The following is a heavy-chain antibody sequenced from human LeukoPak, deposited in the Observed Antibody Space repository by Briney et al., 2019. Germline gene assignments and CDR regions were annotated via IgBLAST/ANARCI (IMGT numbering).Heavy chain of an antibody. CDR3: ARDLYGGTSATFDY. D-gene: IGHD4-23*01. CDR1: GYTFTGYY. Sequence: ASVKVSCKASGYTFTGYYMHWVRQAPGQGLEWMGWINPNSGGTYYAQKFQGRVTMTSDTSISTAYMELSRLRSDNTAVYYCARDLYGGTSATFDYWGQGTLVTVSS. CDR2: INPNSGGT. J-gene: IGHJ4*02. V-gene: IGHV1-2*02.